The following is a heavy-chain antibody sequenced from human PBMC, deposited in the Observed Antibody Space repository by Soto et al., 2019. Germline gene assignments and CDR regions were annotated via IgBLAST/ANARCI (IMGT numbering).Heavy chain of an antibody. D-gene: IGHD2-2*01. CDR3: ASQIGYCSSTSCYPYGDFDY. CDR1: GGSISSYY. V-gene: IGHV4-59*08. Sequence: PSETLSLTCTVSGGSISSYYWSWIRQPPGKGLEWIGFIYYSGKTNYNPSLKSRVTISVDTSRNQFSLRLSSVTAADTAVYYCASQIGYCSSTSCYPYGDFDYWGQGTLVTVSS. J-gene: IGHJ4*02. CDR2: IYYSGKT.